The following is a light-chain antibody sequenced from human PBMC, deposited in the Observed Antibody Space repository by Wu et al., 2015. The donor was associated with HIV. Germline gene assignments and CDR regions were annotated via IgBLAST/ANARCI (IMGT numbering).Light chain of an antibody. V-gene: IGKV1-9*01. CDR1: RDINRY. CDR3: QQVNAYPLT. CDR2: AVS. Sequence: IQLTQSPSSLSASVGDRVTITCWTSRDINRYLAWYQEKPGKAPKLLIYAVSTLGSGVPSRFSGSGSGTEFTLTISSLQPEDFATYYCQQVNAYPLTFGGGTKVEI. J-gene: IGKJ4*01.